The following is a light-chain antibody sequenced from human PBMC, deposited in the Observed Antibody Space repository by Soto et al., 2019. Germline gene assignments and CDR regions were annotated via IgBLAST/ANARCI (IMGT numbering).Light chain of an antibody. CDR1: SSDVGGYNY. V-gene: IGLV2-14*01. CDR3: SSYTSSSTLGWV. Sequence: QSALTQPASVSGSPGQSITISCTGTSSDVGGYNYVSWYQQHPGKAPKLMIYEVSNRPSGVSNRFSGSKSGNTASLTISGLQAEDEADYYGSSYTSSSTLGWVFGGGPKLTVL. CDR2: EVS. J-gene: IGLJ3*02.